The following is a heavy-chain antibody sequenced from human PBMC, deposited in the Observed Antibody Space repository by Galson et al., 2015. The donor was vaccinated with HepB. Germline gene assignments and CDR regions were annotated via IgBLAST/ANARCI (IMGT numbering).Heavy chain of an antibody. CDR3: AKGYTGDPYYYYYMDV. CDR1: GITFSSYA. J-gene: IGHJ6*03. CDR2: IRGSGGFR. V-gene: IGHV3-23*01. D-gene: IGHD5-12*01. Sequence: FLRLSCAASGITFSSYARSWVRQAPGKGLEWVPGIRGSGGFRYYAASVKGRFTIPRDNSKNTLYVEMNSLTAEDTAVYYRAKGYTGDPYYYYYMDVWGKGTTVTVSS.